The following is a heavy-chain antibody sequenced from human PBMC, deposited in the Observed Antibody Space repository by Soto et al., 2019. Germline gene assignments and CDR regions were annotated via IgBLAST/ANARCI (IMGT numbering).Heavy chain of an antibody. Sequence: QVQLVESGGGVIQPGRSLRLSCKASGFALSDFGMHWVRQAPGKGLEWVSAIWYDGSYQYYADSVRGRFTTSRDNSNNTLLLEMNSLRVEDTAVYYCARDRLITYGAKIAPDHWGQGALVIVSS. CDR3: ARDRLITYGAKIAPDH. V-gene: IGHV3-33*01. J-gene: IGHJ5*02. CDR2: IWYDGSYQ. CDR1: GFALSDFG. D-gene: IGHD1-20*01.